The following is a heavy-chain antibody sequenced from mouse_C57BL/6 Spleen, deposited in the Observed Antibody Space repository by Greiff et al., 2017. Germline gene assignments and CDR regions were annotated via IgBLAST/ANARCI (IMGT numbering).Heavy chain of an antibody. Sequence: EVQLQQSGPELVKPGASVKISCKASGYTFTDYYMNWVKQSHGKSLEWIGDINPNNGGTSYNQKFKGKATLTVDKSSSTAYMELRSLTSEDSAVYYCARCLLLRRGGFDYWGQGTTLTVSS. D-gene: IGHD1-1*01. V-gene: IGHV1-26*01. CDR1: GYTFTDYY. CDR3: ARCLLLRRGGFDY. J-gene: IGHJ2*01. CDR2: INPNNGGT.